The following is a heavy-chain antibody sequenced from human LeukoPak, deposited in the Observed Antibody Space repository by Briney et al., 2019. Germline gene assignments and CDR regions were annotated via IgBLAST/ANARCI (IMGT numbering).Heavy chain of an antibody. D-gene: IGHD3-10*01. Sequence: PGGSLRLSCAASGFTFSNFWMHWVRQAPGKGLEWVAVISYDGSNKYYADSVKGRFTISRDNSKNTLYLQMNSLRAEDTAVYYCARGDGVLDYWGQGTLVTVSS. CDR3: ARGDGVLDY. V-gene: IGHV3-30-3*01. J-gene: IGHJ4*02. CDR1: GFTFSNFW. CDR2: ISYDGSNK.